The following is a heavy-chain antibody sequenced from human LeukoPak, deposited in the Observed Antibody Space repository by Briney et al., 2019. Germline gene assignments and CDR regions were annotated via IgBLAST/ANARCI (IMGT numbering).Heavy chain of an antibody. Sequence: GGSLRLSCAASGFTFSSYWMHWVRQAPGKGLVWVSRINSDGSSTSYADSVKGRFTISRDNAKNTLCLQMNSLRAEDTAVYYCASSGSYYMVYFQHWGQGTLVTVSS. D-gene: IGHD1-26*01. J-gene: IGHJ1*01. CDR3: ASSGSYYMVYFQH. V-gene: IGHV3-74*01. CDR2: INSDGSST. CDR1: GFTFSSYW.